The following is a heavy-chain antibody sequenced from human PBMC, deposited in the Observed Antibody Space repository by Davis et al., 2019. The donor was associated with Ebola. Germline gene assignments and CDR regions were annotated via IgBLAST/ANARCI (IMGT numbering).Heavy chain of an antibody. Sequence: ASVKVSCKASGFILTNYAIHWVRQAPGQRLEWMGWVHGGNGNTKYSQRFQGRVTITRDTSASTAYMELSSLRAEDMAVYYCARGPPSSGWYFDYWGQGTLVTVSS. J-gene: IGHJ4*02. CDR1: GFILTNYA. CDR2: VHGGNGNT. V-gene: IGHV1-3*03. D-gene: IGHD6-19*01. CDR3: ARGPPSSGWYFDY.